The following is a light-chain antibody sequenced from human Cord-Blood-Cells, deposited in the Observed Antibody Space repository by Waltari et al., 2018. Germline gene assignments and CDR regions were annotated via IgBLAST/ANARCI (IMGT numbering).Light chain of an antibody. CDR3: CSYAGSYTWV. Sequence: QSALTQPRSGSGSPGQSVTISCTGTSSDVGGYNYVTWYQQHPGKAPKLMIYDVSKRPSGVPDRFSGSKSGNTASLTISGRQAEDEADYYCCSYAGSYTWVFGGGTKLTVL. CDR1: SSDVGGYNY. CDR2: DVS. J-gene: IGLJ3*02. V-gene: IGLV2-11*01.